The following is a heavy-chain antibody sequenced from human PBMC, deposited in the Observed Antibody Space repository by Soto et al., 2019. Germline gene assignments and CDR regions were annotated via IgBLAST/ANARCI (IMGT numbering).Heavy chain of an antibody. CDR2: ISGSGGNT. CDR1: GFTFSSDP. CDR3: ATRPSKVRGVVNGPLRY. Sequence: GGSLRLSCAASGFTFSSDPMSWVRQAPGKGLEWVSVISGSGGNTYYSDSVKGRFTISRDNSRNTLFLQMNSLRAEDTAVYYCATRPSKVRGVVNGPLRYWGQETLFTVSS. V-gene: IGHV3-23*01. J-gene: IGHJ4*02. D-gene: IGHD3-10*01.